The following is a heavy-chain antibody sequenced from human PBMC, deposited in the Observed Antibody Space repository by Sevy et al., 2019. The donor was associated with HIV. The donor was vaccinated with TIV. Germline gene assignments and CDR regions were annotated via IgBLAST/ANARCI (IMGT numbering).Heavy chain of an antibody. D-gene: IGHD6-13*01. CDR2: IYYSGST. J-gene: IGHJ6*02. Sequence: SETLSLTCTVSGGSISSYYWSWIRQPPGKGLEWIVYIYYSGSTNYNPSLKSRVTISVDTSKNQFSLKLSSVTAADTAVYYCARGGAAAGLEGYYYYGMDVWGQGTTVTVSS. CDR1: GGSISSYY. CDR3: ARGGAAAGLEGYYYYGMDV. V-gene: IGHV4-59*01.